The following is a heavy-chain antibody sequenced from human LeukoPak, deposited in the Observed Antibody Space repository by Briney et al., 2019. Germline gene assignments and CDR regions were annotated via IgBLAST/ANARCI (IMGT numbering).Heavy chain of an antibody. D-gene: IGHD3-10*01. CDR1: GGSISSSSYY. CDR2: IYYSGST. J-gene: IGHJ4*02. CDR3: ARNGRGSLTWFGELLLSPFYFDY. Sequence: PSETLSLTCTVSGGSISSSSYYWGWIRQPPGKGLEWIGSIYYSGSTYYNPSLKSRVTISVDTSKNQFSLKLSSVTAADTAVYYCARNGRGSLTWFGELLLSPFYFDYWGQGTLVTVSS. V-gene: IGHV4-39*01.